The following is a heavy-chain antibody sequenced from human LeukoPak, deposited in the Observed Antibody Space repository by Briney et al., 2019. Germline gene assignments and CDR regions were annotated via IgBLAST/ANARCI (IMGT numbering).Heavy chain of an antibody. D-gene: IGHD2-15*01. CDR3: AQQVGYCSRGNCYFTY. CDR2: ICRDGVST. Sequence: GGSLRLSCAASGFTFNNYGMSWVRQAPGKGLEWVSAICRDGVSTYYADSVKGRFTISRDNSKSTLYLQMSSLRVEDTAVYYCAQQVGYCSRGNCYFTYWGQGTLVTVSS. J-gene: IGHJ4*02. V-gene: IGHV3-23*01. CDR1: GFTFNNYG.